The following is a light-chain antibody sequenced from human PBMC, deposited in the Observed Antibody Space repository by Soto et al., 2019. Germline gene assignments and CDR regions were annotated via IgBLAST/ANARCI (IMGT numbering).Light chain of an antibody. CDR2: GAS. J-gene: IGKJ2*01. Sequence: EIVMTQSPATLSVSPGERATLSCRASQRVSRNLAWYQQKPGQAPRLLIYGASTRATGIPARFSGSGSETEFTLTISSLQSEDCAVYYCHQYNNWPPYTFGQGTKLEIK. CDR1: QRVSRN. V-gene: IGKV3-15*01. CDR3: HQYNNWPPYT.